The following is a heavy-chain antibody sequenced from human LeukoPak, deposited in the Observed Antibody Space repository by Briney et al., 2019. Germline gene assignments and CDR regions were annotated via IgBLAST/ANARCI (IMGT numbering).Heavy chain of an antibody. CDR2: IYYTGAT. CDR1: RSSISNTSYY. J-gene: IGHJ4*02. D-gene: IGHD3-10*01. CDR3: ARHIVYVSGSYSFDF. V-gene: IGHV4-39*01. Sequence: SETLSLTCTVSRSSISNTSYYWGWIRQPPGKGLEWIGSIYYTGATYYNPSPKRRVTISVDTSRNQFSLKLTSETAADRAVYYCARHIVYVSGSYSFDFWVQGTLVTVSS.